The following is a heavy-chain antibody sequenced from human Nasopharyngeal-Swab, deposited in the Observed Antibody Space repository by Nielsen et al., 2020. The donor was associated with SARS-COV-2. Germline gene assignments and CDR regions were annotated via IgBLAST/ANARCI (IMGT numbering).Heavy chain of an antibody. Sequence: SETLSLTCAISGDSVTSYYWGWIRQPPGKGLEWIGSMYHSGHTYHKLSLKSRVTISVDTSKNQVSLNLTSVTAADTAVYYCARHLSDVDSPMVPWFDPWGQGTLVTVSS. J-gene: IGHJ5*02. D-gene: IGHD3-10*01. CDR1: GDSVTSYY. CDR3: ARHLSDVDSPMVPWFDP. CDR2: MYHSGHT. V-gene: IGHV4-38-2*01.